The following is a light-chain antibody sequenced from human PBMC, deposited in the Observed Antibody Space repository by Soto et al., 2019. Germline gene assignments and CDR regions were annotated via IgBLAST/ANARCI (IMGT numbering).Light chain of an antibody. CDR3: HQTYITPWM. Sequence: DIQMTQSPSSLSASVGDRVTITCRASQNINFYLNWFQQKPGKAPKVLIYAASSLQVGVPSRFSGSGSGTDFTLTISSLQPEDFATYFCHQTYITPWMFGQGTKVDIK. CDR2: AAS. V-gene: IGKV1-39*01. J-gene: IGKJ1*01. CDR1: QNINFY.